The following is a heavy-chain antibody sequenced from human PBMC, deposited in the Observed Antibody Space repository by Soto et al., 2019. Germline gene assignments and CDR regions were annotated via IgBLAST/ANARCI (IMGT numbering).Heavy chain of an antibody. CDR2: ISNNGDTA. CDR1: GFTFSSYA. J-gene: IGHJ5*02. D-gene: IGHD2-15*01. V-gene: IGHV3-23*01. CDR3: AKDMGGGSCCSNWFDP. Sequence: GSLRLSCATSGFTFSSYAMVWVRQAAEKGLEWVASISNNGDTAYYADSVKGRFTISRGNAENTLYLQMNGLRADDTALYYCAKDMGGGSCCSNWFDPWGQGTLVTVSS.